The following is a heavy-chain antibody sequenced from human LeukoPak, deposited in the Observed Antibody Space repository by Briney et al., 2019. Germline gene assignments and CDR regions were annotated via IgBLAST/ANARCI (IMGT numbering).Heavy chain of an antibody. V-gene: IGHV1-2*02. CDR1: GYTFTGYY. CDR2: INPNSGGT. J-gene: IGHJ3*02. Sequence: ASVKVSCKASGYTFTGYYIHWVRQAPGQGLEWMGWINPNSGGTNYAQKFQGRVTMTRDTSISTAYMELSRLRSDDTAVYYCARTTPLKRRKAVAGTNDAFDIWGQGTMVTVSS. D-gene: IGHD6-19*01. CDR3: ARTTPLKRRKAVAGTNDAFDI.